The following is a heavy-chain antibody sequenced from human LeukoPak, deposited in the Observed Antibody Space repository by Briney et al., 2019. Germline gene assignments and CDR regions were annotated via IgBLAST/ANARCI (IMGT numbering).Heavy chain of an antibody. CDR2: INPNSGGT. CDR1: GYTFTGYY. CDR3: ARDRGYSSSWSLFAPSFDY. Sequence: GASVKVSCKASGYTFTGYYMHWVRQAPGQGLEWMGWINPNSGGTNYAQKFQGRVTMTRDTSISTAYMELSRLRSDDTAVYYCARDRGYSSSWSLFAPSFDYWGQGTLVTVSS. J-gene: IGHJ4*02. D-gene: IGHD6-13*01. V-gene: IGHV1-2*02.